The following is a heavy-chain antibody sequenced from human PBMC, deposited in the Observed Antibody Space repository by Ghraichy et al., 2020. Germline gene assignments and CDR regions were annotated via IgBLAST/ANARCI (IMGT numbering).Heavy chain of an antibody. CDR3: ARLTYYESSGHLDY. Sequence: GESLNISCQGSGYTFTGHWFAWVRQKPGRGLEWMGAIYPGDSDTTYSPSFQGQVTISADKSMNTAYLQWTRLKASDTAIYYCARLTYYESSGHLDYWGQGTLVTVAS. CDR2: IYPGDSDT. D-gene: IGHD3-22*01. CDR1: GYTFTGHW. V-gene: IGHV5-51*01. J-gene: IGHJ4*02.